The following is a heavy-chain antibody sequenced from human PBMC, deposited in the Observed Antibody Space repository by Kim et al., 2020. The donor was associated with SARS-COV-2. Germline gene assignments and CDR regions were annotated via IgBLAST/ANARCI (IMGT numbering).Heavy chain of an antibody. D-gene: IGHD1-26*01. CDR3: ARGGVGVTGYFQH. J-gene: IGHJ1*01. CDR1: GFTVSSNG. CDR2: IYSGGST. V-gene: IGHV3-66*02. Sequence: GGSLRLSCAASGFTVSSNGMSWVRQAPGKGLEWVSVIYSGGSTDYADSVKGRFTISRDNSKNTLYFQMNSLRADDTAVYYCARGGVGVTGYFQHWGQGTLVTVSS.